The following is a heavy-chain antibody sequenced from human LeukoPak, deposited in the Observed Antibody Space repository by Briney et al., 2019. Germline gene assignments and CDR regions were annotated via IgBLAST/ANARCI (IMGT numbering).Heavy chain of an antibody. CDR2: ISWNSGSI. CDR1: GFTFDDYA. CDR3: AKDMGYSSSWSFDY. Sequence: PGRSLRLSCAASGFTFDDYAMHWVRHAPGKGLEWVSGISWNSGSIGYADSVKGRFTVSRDNAKNSLYLQMNSLRAEDTALYYCAKDMGYSSSWSFDYWGQGTLVTVSS. V-gene: IGHV3-9*01. D-gene: IGHD6-13*01. J-gene: IGHJ4*02.